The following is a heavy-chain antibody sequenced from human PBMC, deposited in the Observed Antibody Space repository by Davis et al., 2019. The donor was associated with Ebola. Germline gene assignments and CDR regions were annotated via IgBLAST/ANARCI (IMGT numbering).Heavy chain of an antibody. Sequence: PGGSLRLSCAASGFTFSSYWMSWVRQAPGKGLEWVANIKQDGSEKYYVDSVKGRFTISRDNAKNSLYLQMNSLRDEDTAVYYCARAGGNYYDSSGYYYGYWGQGTLVTVSS. CDR3: ARAGGNYYDSSGYYYGY. J-gene: IGHJ4*02. D-gene: IGHD3-22*01. CDR1: GFTFSSYW. CDR2: IKQDGSEK. V-gene: IGHV3-7*01.